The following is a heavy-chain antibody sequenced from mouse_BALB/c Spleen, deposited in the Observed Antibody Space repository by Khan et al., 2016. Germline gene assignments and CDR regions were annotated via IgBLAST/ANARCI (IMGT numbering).Heavy chain of an antibody. V-gene: IGHV1-80*01. D-gene: IGHD1-1*01. CDR3: ARHYCGNDFDD. Sequence: VQLQESGAELVRPGSSVKISCKASGYAFSSYWMNWVKQRPGQGLEWIGQIYPGDGDTNYNGKFKGKATLTADKSSSTAYLQLSSLTSEDSAVYYGARHYCGNDFDDWGQGTTLTVSS. J-gene: IGHJ2*01. CDR2: IYPGDGDT. CDR1: GYAFSSYW.